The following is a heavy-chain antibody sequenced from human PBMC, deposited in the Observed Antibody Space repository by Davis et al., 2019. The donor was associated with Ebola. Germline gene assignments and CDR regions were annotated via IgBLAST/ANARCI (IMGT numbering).Heavy chain of an antibody. D-gene: IGHD3-10*01. J-gene: IGHJ5*02. V-gene: IGHV4-31*03. CDR2: IYYSGST. Sequence: PSETLSLTCTVSGGSISRGGSYWTWIRQHPGKGLEWIGYIYYSGSTYYKPSLKSRVTISLDTSKNQFSLNLYSVTAADTAVYYCAATPQDDSGVFDPWGQGTLVTVSS. CDR3: AATPQDDSGVFDP. CDR1: GGSISRGGSY.